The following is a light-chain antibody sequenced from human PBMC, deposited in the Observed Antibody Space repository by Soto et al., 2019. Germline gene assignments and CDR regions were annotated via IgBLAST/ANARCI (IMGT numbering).Light chain of an antibody. Sequence: EIVLTQSPATLSLSPGERATLSCRASQRVSSSLAWYQQKPGQAPRLLIYDASNRATGIPARFSGSGSGTDFTLTISSLEPEDFAVYYCQQRSNWPRTFGGGTKVEIK. CDR2: DAS. CDR3: QQRSNWPRT. CDR1: QRVSSS. J-gene: IGKJ4*01. V-gene: IGKV3-11*01.